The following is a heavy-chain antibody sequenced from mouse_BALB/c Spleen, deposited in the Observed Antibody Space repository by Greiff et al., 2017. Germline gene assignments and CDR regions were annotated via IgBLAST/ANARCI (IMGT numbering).Heavy chain of an antibody. CDR2: INPSTGYT. CDR3: ARSYYGNYEHYAMDY. D-gene: IGHD2-10*01. CDR1: GYTFTSYW. V-gene: IGHV1-7*01. J-gene: IGHJ4*01. Sequence: VKLVESGAELAKPGASVKMSCKASGYTFTSYWMHWVKQRPGQGLEWIGYINPSTGYTEYNQKFKDKATLTADKSSSTAYMQLSSLTSEDSAVYYCARSYYGNYEHYAMDYWGQGTSVTVSS.